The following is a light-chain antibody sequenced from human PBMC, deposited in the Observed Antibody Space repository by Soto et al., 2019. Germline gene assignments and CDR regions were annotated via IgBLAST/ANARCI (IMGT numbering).Light chain of an antibody. CDR2: DAS. CDR3: QQSGSSPIT. Sequence: EIVMTQSPATLSVSPGESATLSCRASQSVSSDLAWYQQKPGQAPRLLIYDASTRATGIPDRFSGSGSGTDFTLTISRLEPEDFAVYYCQQSGSSPITFGQGTRLEIK. CDR1: QSVSSD. V-gene: IGKV3-20*01. J-gene: IGKJ5*01.